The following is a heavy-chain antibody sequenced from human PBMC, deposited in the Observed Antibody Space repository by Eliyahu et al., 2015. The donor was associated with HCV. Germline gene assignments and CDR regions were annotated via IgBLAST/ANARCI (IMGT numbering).Heavy chain of an antibody. D-gene: IGHD5-18*01. CDR2: IYWDDDK. V-gene: IGHV2-5*02. Sequence: QITLKESGPTLVKPTQTLTLTXTFSGFSLSTSGVGVGWIRQPPGKALEWLALIYWDDDKRYSPSLKSRLTITKDTSKNQVVLTXTNMDPVDTATYYXAHSRGYSYGTNLDYWGQGTLVTVSS. CDR3: AHSRGYSYGTNLDY. J-gene: IGHJ4*02. CDR1: GFSLSTSGVG.